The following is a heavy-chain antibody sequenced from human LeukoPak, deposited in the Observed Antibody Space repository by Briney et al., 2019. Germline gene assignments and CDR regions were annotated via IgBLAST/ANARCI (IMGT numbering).Heavy chain of an antibody. V-gene: IGHV5-51*01. Sequence: GESLKISCKGSGYSFTSYWIGWVRQMPGKGLEWMGIIYPGDSDTRYSPSFQGQVTISADKSISTAYLQWSSLKASDTAMYYCARPGQDQKPKWELKTDAFDIWGQGTMVTVSS. CDR2: IYPGDSDT. CDR1: GYSFTSYW. CDR3: ARPGQDQKPKWELKTDAFDI. J-gene: IGHJ3*02. D-gene: IGHD1-26*01.